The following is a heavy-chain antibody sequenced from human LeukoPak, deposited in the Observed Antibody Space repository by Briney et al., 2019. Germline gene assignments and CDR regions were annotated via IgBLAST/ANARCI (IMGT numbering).Heavy chain of an antibody. CDR3: ARPQALEWLFTYFDY. CDR1: GYTFTSYY. V-gene: IGHV1-69*13. J-gene: IGHJ4*02. Sequence: SVKVSCKASGYTFTSYYMHWVRQAPGQGLEWMGGIIPIFGTANYAQKFQGRVTITADESTSTAHMELSSLRSEDTAVYYCARPQALEWLFTYFDYWGQGTLVTVSS. D-gene: IGHD3-3*01. CDR2: IIPIFGTA.